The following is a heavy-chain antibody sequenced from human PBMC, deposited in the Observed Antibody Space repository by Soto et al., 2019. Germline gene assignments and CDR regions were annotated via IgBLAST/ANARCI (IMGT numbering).Heavy chain of an antibody. Sequence: QVQLQQWGAGLLKPSETLSLTCAVYGGFVSSGSYYWSWIRQPPGKGLEWIGEMSHSGGTHFNPSLKSRVTISVDTSKKQFSLKMGSVTAADTALYYCARVERGTATTVVDAFDIWGPGTMVTVSS. D-gene: IGHD1-1*01. V-gene: IGHV4-34*01. CDR3: ARVERGTATTVVDAFDI. CDR1: GGFVSSGSYY. CDR2: MSHSGGT. J-gene: IGHJ3*02.